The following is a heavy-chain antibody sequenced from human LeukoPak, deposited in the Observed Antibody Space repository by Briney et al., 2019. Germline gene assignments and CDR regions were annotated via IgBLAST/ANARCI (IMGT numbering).Heavy chain of an antibody. CDR1: GVSISSYY. J-gene: IGHJ4*02. Sequence: SETLSLTCTVSGVSISSYYWSWIRQPAGKGLEWIGRIYTTGITNYNPSLKSRVTMSVDTSKNQFSLKLTSVTAADTAVYYCARDGYYYDSSGYYFWGQGTLVTVSS. CDR2: IYTTGIT. CDR3: ARDGYYYDSSGYYF. V-gene: IGHV4-4*07. D-gene: IGHD3-22*01.